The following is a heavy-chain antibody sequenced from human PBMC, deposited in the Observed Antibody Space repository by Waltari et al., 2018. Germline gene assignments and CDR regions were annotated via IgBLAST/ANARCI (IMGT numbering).Heavy chain of an antibody. J-gene: IGHJ4*02. CDR3: ARSFGGSGSYKFDT. CDR1: GYSISRGYY. CDR2: VYYTGDT. V-gene: IGHV4-38-2*01. Sequence: QVELQESGPRLVKASETLSLTCAVSGYSISRGYYGAWIRPSPGGELEWSGSVYYTGDTYYNPSLKSRVTMSVDTSKNQFALNLSSVTAADTATYFCARSFGGSGSYKFDTWGRGILVSVSS. D-gene: IGHD3-10*01.